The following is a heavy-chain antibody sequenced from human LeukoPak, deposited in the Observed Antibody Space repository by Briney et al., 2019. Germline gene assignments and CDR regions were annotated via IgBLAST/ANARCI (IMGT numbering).Heavy chain of an antibody. CDR2: INSDGSIT. J-gene: IGHJ4*02. D-gene: IGHD3-16*01. V-gene: IGHV3-74*01. Sequence: PGGSLRLSCTASGFTLSGYSMNWIRQAPGKGLVWVSHINSDGSITSYADSVKGRFTISRDNAKSSLSLQMNSLGAEDTAVFYCARGLTLSSGFDYWGQGTLVTVSS. CDR3: ARGLTLSSGFDY. CDR1: GFTLSGYS.